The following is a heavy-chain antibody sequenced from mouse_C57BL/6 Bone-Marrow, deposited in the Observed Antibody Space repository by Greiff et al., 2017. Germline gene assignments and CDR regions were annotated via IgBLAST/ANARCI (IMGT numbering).Heavy chain of an antibody. CDR3: TSDYGSSYAMDY. V-gene: IGHV6-6*01. CDR1: GFTFSDAW. D-gene: IGHD1-1*01. J-gene: IGHJ4*01. CDR2: IRNKANNHAT. Sequence: EVMLVESGGGLVQPGGSMKLSCAASGFTFSDAWMDWVRQSPEKGLEWVAEIRNKANNHATYYAESVKGRFTISRDDSKSSVYLQMNSLRAEDTGIYYCTSDYGSSYAMDYWGQGTSVTVSS.